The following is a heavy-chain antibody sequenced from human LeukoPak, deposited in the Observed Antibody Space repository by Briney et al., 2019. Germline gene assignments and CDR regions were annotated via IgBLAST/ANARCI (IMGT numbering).Heavy chain of an antibody. D-gene: IGHD3-10*01. CDR1: GGTFSSYA. CDR3: ASSYGSGSYYYGMDV. J-gene: IGHJ6*02. Sequence: ASVKVSCKASGGTFSSYAISWVRQAPGQGLECMGGIIPIFGTANYAQKFQGRVTITADESTSTAYMELSSLRSEDTAVYYCASSYGSGSYYYGMDVWGQGTTVTVSS. CDR2: IIPIFGTA. V-gene: IGHV1-69*13.